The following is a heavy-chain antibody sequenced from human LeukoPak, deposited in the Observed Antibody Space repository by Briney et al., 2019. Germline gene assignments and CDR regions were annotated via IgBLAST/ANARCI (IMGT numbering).Heavy chain of an antibody. Sequence: GASVKVSCKASGYTFTSYGISWVRQAPGQGLEWMGWISAYNGNTNYAQKLQGRVTMTTDTSTSTAYMELRSLRSDDTAVYYCARHQANYDYVWGSYRKNYYFDYWGQGTLVTVSS. CDR3: ARHQANYDYVWGSYRKNYYFDY. CDR2: ISAYNGNT. D-gene: IGHD3-16*02. CDR1: GYTFTSYG. V-gene: IGHV1-18*01. J-gene: IGHJ4*02.